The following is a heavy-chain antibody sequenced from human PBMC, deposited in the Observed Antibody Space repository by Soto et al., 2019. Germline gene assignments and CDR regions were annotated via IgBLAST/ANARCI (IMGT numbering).Heavy chain of an antibody. J-gene: IGHJ3*02. D-gene: IGHD3-16*02. CDR2: IKQDGSEK. CDR1: GFTFSSYW. Sequence: PGGSLRLSCAASGFTFSSYWMSWVRQAPGKGLEWAANIKQDGSEKYYVDSVKGRFTISRDNAKNSLYLQMNSLRAEDTAVYYCARDNYDYIWGSYRNAGDAFDIWGQGTMVTVSS. V-gene: IGHV3-7*01. CDR3: ARDNYDYIWGSYRNAGDAFDI.